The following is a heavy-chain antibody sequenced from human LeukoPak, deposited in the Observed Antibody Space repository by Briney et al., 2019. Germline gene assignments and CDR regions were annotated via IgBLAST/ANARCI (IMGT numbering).Heavy chain of an antibody. J-gene: IGHJ6*02. CDR2: IYYSGST. Sequence: PSETLSLTCTVSGGSISSYYWSWIRQPPGKGLEWIGYIYYSGSTDYNPSLKSRVTISVDTSKNQFSLKLSSVTAADTAVYCCARANNEQWLVRDYYYGMDVWGQGTTVTVSS. V-gene: IGHV4-59*01. CDR1: GGSISSYY. CDR3: ARANNEQWLVRDYYYGMDV. D-gene: IGHD6-19*01.